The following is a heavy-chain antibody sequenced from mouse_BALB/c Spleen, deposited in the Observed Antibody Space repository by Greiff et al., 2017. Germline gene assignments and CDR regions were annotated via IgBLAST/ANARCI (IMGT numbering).Heavy chain of an antibody. CDR1: GYSITSDYA. V-gene: IGHV3-2*02. Sequence: VQLQQSGPGLVKPSQSLSLTCTVTGYSITSDYAWNWIRQFPGNKLEWMGYISYSGSTSYNPSLKSRISITRDTSKNQFFLQLNSVTTEDTATYYCSAYYDLDYWGQGTSVTVSS. CDR3: SAYYDLDY. CDR2: ISYSGST. J-gene: IGHJ4*01.